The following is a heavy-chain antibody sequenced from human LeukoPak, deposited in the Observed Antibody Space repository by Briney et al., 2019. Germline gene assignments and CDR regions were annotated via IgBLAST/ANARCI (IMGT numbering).Heavy chain of an antibody. J-gene: IGHJ4*02. CDR3: ASSRSPYYFDY. CDR2: IIPILGIA. CDR1: GGTFSSYA. Sequence: GASVKVPCKASGGTFSSYAISWVRQAPGQGLEWMGRIIPILGIANYAQKFQGRVTITADKSTSTAYMGLSSLRSEDTAVYYCASSRSPYYFDYWGQGTLVTVSS. V-gene: IGHV1-69*04.